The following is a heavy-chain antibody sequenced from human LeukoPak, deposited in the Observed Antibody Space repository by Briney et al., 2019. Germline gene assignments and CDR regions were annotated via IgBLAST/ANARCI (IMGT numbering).Heavy chain of an antibody. CDR2: ISGSGGST. D-gene: IGHD3-10*01. V-gene: IGHV3-23*01. J-gene: IGHJ3*02. CDR1: GFTFSSYG. Sequence: GGSLRLSCAASGFTFSSYGMSWVRQAPGKGLEWVSAISGSGGSTYYADSVKGRFTIPRDNSKNTLYLQMNSLRAEDTAVYYCANRRSYYGSGSYHYAFDIWGQGTMVTVSS. CDR3: ANRRSYYGSGSYHYAFDI.